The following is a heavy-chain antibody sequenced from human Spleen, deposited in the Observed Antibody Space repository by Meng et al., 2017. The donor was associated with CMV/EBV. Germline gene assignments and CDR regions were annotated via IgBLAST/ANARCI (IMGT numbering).Heavy chain of an antibody. V-gene: IGHV3-30*02. CDR2: IRYDGSNK. CDR3: DPPAEGLGGY. CDR1: GFTLRSYG. J-gene: IGHJ4*02. D-gene: IGHD2-15*01. Sequence: VVVVGSGGGVVQPGGSLRLSCAGSGFTLRSYGMHWVRQAPGKGLEWVAFIRYDGSNKYYADSVKGRFTISRDNSKNTLYLQMNSLRAEDTAVYYCDPPAEGLGGYWGQGTLVTVSS.